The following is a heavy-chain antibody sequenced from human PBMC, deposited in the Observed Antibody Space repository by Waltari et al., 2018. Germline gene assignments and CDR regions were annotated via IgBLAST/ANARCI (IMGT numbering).Heavy chain of an antibody. CDR3: ARNTGLSGLDLGF. Sequence: QVYLQESGPGQVKPSETLSLTCRVLGGSVSSGSYYWSWVRQSPGRGLEWLGCIHYSGATSYTPALQSRVSISQALFENEVYLTLSSVTPADTAMYFCARNTGLSGLDLGFWGQGVQVTVSS. CDR1: GGSVSSGSYY. J-gene: IGHJ4*02. D-gene: IGHD1-1*01. V-gene: IGHV4-61*01. CDR2: IHYSGAT.